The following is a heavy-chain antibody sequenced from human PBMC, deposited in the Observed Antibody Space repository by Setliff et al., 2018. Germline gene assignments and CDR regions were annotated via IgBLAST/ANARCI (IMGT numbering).Heavy chain of an antibody. CDR3: ARSFSRREKFLLDY. CDR2: IYIGGSA. J-gene: IGHJ4*02. Sequence: SETLSLTCTVSGGSISSYYWSWIRQPAGKGLEWIGHIYIGGSANYNPSLKSRVTISVDTSKNQFSLKVSSVTAADTAVYYCARSFSRREKFLLDYWGQGAPVTVSS. CDR1: GGSISSYY. V-gene: IGHV4-4*07.